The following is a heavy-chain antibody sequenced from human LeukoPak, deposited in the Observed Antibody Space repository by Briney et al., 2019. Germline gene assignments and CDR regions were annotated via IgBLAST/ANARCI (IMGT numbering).Heavy chain of an antibody. V-gene: IGHV3-64D*06. Sequence: PGGSLRLSCSASGYTFSNYALHWVRQARGEGLEYVSAISPDGSNTYYADSVKGRFSISRDNSKSTLYLQMSSLRPEDTAVYYCVPKGTEGYWGQGTLVTVSS. CDR3: VPKGTEGY. CDR1: GYTFSNYA. CDR2: ISPDGSNT. J-gene: IGHJ4*02.